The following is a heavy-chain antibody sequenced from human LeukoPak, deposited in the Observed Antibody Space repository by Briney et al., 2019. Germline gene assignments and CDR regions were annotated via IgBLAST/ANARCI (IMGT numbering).Heavy chain of an antibody. CDR2: IYYSGST. D-gene: IGHD2-15*01. CDR3: ATRVGYCSGGSCFYWFDP. V-gene: IGHV4-34*01. Sequence: PSETLSLTCAVYGGSFSGYYWSWIRQPPGKGLEWIGSIYYSGSTYYNPSLKSRVTISVDTSKNQFSLKLSSVTAADTAVYYCATRVGYCSGGSCFYWFDPWGQGTLVTVSS. CDR1: GGSFSGYY. J-gene: IGHJ5*02.